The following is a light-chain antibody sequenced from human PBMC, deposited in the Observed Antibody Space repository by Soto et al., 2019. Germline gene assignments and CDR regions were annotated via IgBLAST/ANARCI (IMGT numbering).Light chain of an antibody. CDR3: QQYSNWPPIT. J-gene: IGKJ5*01. CDR1: QHIRTD. V-gene: IGKV3-15*01. CDR2: GAS. Sequence: EIVMTQSPVTLSLSPGEKATLSCRASQHIRTDLAWYQQRPGQAPRLLIYGASTRATGIPARFSGSGSGTEFTLTISSLQSEDFAVYYCQQYSNWPPITFGQGTRLEIK.